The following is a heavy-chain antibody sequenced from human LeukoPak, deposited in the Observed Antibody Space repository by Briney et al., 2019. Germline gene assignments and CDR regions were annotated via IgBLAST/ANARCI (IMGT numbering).Heavy chain of an antibody. D-gene: IGHD3-22*01. J-gene: IGHJ4*02. CDR3: ARDRSYYDKGAVDY. CDR2: MNPNSGNT. Sequence: ASVKVSCKASGYTFTSYDINWVRQATGQGLEWMGWMNPNSGNTGYAQKFQGRVTMTRNTSISTVYMELSSLRSEDTAVYYCARDRSYYDKGAVDYWGQGTLVTVSS. V-gene: IGHV1-8*01. CDR1: GYTFTSYD.